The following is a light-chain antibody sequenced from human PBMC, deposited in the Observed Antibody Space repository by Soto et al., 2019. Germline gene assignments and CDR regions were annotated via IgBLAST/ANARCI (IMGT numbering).Light chain of an antibody. CDR1: QGISTY. CDR3: QQSFATPRT. Sequence: DIQMTQSPSSLSSSVGDRVTITCRASQGISTYLNWYQQKPGKAPKLLIYKASSLESGVPSRFSGSGSGTEFTLTISSLQPDDFATYYCQQSFATPRTFGGGTKVDIK. CDR2: KAS. V-gene: IGKV1-39*01. J-gene: IGKJ4*01.